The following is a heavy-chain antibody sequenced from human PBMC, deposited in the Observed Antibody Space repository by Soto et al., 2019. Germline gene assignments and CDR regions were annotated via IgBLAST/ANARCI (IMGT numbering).Heavy chain of an antibody. J-gene: IGHJ4*02. D-gene: IGHD4-17*01. CDR2: IYYSGST. CDR3: ARETPYGDYDY. CDR1: GGSISSYY. Sequence: PSETLSLTCTVSGGSISSYYWSWIRQPPGKGLEWIGYIYYSGSTNYNPSLKSRVTISVDTSKNQFSLKLSSVTAADTAVYYCARETPYGDYDYWGQGTLVTVSS. V-gene: IGHV4-59*01.